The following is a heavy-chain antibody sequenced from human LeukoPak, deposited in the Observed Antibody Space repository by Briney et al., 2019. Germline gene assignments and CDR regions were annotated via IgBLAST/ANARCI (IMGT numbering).Heavy chain of an antibody. D-gene: IGHD3-9*01. CDR2: INPSGGST. Sequence: ASVKVSCKASGYTFTSYYMHWVRQAPGQGLEWMGIINPSGGSTSYAQKFQGRVTMTRDTSTSTVYMELSSLRSEDTAVYCCARDPAAGWLLSGFFDYWGQGTLVTVSS. V-gene: IGHV1-46*01. CDR3: ARDPAAGWLLSGFFDY. CDR1: GYTFTSYY. J-gene: IGHJ4*02.